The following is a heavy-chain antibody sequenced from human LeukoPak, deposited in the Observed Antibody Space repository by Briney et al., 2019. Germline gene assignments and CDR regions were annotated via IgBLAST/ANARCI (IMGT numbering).Heavy chain of an antibody. CDR2: MYTSGST. Sequence: SETLSPTCSVSGASISRHYWSWIRQPAGKGVEWSGTMYTSGSTDYNPSLKSRLTMSVDTSKNQFSLKLTSVTAAGTALYYCARLTIFGVVIPDAFDIWGQGTMVRVSS. CDR3: ARLTIFGVVIPDAFDI. J-gene: IGHJ3*02. CDR1: GASISRHY. V-gene: IGHV4-4*07. D-gene: IGHD3-3*01.